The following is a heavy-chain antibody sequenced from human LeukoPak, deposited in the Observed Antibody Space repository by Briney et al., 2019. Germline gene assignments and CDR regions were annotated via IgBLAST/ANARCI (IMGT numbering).Heavy chain of an antibody. D-gene: IGHD4-11*01. V-gene: IGHV4-34*01. J-gene: IGHJ6*02. Sequence: PSETLSLTCTVSGGSISSHYWSWIRQPPGKGLEWIGEINHSGSTNYNPSLKSRVTISVDTSKNQFSLKLSSVTAADTAVYYCARAGAVTTLGYYGMDVWGQGTTVTVSS. CDR2: INHSGST. CDR1: GGSISSHY. CDR3: ARAGAVTTLGYYGMDV.